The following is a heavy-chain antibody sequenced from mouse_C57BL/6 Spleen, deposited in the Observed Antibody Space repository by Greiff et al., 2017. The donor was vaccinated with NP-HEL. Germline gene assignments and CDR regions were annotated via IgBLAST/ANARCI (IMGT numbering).Heavy chain of an antibody. D-gene: IGHD2-4*01. Sequence: EVQGVESGGGLVQPGGSMKLSCVASGFTFSNYWMNWVRQSPEKGLEWVAQIRLKSDNYATHYAESVKGRFTISRDDSKSSVYLQMNNLRAEDTGIYYCTAYYDYDWFAYWGQGTLVTVSA. CDR2: IRLKSDNYAT. J-gene: IGHJ3*01. CDR3: TAYYDYDWFAY. CDR1: GFTFSNYW. V-gene: IGHV6-3*01.